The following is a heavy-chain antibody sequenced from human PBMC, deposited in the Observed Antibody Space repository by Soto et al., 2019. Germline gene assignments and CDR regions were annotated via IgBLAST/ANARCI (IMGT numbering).Heavy chain of an antibody. CDR3: ARGARPSGYPYYYYYMDV. Sequence: ASVKVSCKASGYTFTGYYMHWVRQAPGQGLEWMGWINPNRGGTKYAQKFQGWVTMTRDTSISTAYMELSRLGSDDTAVYYCARGARPSGYPYYYYYMDVWGKGTTVTVSS. CDR2: INPNRGGT. V-gene: IGHV1-2*04. D-gene: IGHD3-3*01. CDR1: GYTFTGYY. J-gene: IGHJ6*03.